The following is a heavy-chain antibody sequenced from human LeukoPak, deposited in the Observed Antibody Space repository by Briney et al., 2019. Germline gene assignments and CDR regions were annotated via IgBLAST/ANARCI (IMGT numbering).Heavy chain of an antibody. V-gene: IGHV3-11*01. Sequence: GGSLRLSCEASGFSFSEYYMGWIRQAPGKGLEWISYISHTGGTTYYVDSVKGRFTFSRDNAKSSLYLQMNSLRAEDTAVYYCARGNLWGQGTLVPSPQ. CDR1: GFSFSEYY. CDR2: ISHTGGTT. J-gene: IGHJ5*02. CDR3: ARGNL.